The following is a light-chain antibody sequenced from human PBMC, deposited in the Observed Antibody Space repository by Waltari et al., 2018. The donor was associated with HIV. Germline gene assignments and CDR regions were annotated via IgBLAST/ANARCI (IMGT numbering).Light chain of an antibody. V-gene: IGKV3-20*01. Sequence: ILLTQSPGTLSLSPGESATLPCRASQIIDSSCLAWYQQKPGQAPRLLIYGASNRATDIPVRFSGSGSGTDFTLTISGLEPEDFAVYYCQQYGSSPPITFGQGTRL. J-gene: IGKJ5*01. CDR1: QIIDSSC. CDR2: GAS. CDR3: QQYGSSPPIT.